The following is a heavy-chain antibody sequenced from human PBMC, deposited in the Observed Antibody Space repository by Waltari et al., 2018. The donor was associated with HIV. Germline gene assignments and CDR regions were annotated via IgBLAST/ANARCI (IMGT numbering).Heavy chain of an antibody. CDR3: ARHGNYGDDVFDP. CDR1: GGYFSGYY. D-gene: IGHD4-17*01. V-gene: IGHV4-34*01. Sequence: QVQLQQWGAGLLKPSETLSLTCAVYGGYFSGYYWGWIGQTPGKGLEWIGEINHSGSTNYNPSLKSRVTISVDTSKNQFSLKLSCVTAADTAVYYCARHGNYGDDVFDPWGQGTLVTVAS. J-gene: IGHJ5*02. CDR2: INHSGST.